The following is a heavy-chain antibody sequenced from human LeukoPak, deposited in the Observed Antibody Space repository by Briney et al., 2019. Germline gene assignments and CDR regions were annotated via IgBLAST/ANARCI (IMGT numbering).Heavy chain of an antibody. CDR3: ARGKTYQLLYYYYYMDA. CDR1: GYTFTSYD. V-gene: IGHV1-8*01. Sequence: ASVKVSCKASGYTFTSYDINWVRQATGQGLEWMGWMNPNSGNTGYAQKFQGRVTMTRNTSISTAYMELSSLRSEDTAVYYCARGKTYQLLYYYYYMDAWGKGTTVTVSS. J-gene: IGHJ6*03. D-gene: IGHD2-2*01. CDR2: MNPNSGNT.